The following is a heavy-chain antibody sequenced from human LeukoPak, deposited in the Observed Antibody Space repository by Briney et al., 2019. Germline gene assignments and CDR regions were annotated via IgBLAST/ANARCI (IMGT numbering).Heavy chain of an antibody. V-gene: IGHV1-2*02. CDR3: ARVFDWSDSAFDY. CDR2: INPNSGGT. CDR1: GYTFTGYY. Sequence: ASVKVSCKASGYTFTGYYMHWVRQAPGQGLEWMGWINPNSGGTNYAQKFQGRVTMTRDTSISTAYMGLSRLRSDDTAVYYCARVFDWSDSAFDYWGQGTLVTVSS. D-gene: IGHD1-1*01. J-gene: IGHJ4*02.